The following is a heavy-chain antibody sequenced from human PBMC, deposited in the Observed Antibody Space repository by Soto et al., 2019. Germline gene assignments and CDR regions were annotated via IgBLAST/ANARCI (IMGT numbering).Heavy chain of an antibody. CDR2: INHRGST. Sequence: SETLSLTCAVYGGSFSGYYWSWIRQPPGKGLEWIGEINHRGSTNYNPSLKSRVTISVDTSKNQFSLKLSSVTAADTAVYYCAVRGRRAFDYWGQGTLVTVSS. CDR3: AVRGRRAFDY. D-gene: IGHD5-12*01. J-gene: IGHJ4*02. V-gene: IGHV4-34*01. CDR1: GGSFSGYY.